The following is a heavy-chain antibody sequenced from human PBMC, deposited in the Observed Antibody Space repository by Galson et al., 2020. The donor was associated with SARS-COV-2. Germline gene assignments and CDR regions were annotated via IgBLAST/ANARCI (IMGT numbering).Heavy chain of an antibody. V-gene: IGHV4-31*03. D-gene: IGHD3-9*01. CDR1: GGSLTGGRYY. CDR3: ARGLYDRRVLDS. CDR2: IYSRGTT. J-gene: IGHJ4*02. Sequence: SETLSLTCTVSGGSLTGGRYYRTWIRQRPGKGLEWIGYIYSRGTTYYNPSLESRLHISEDTSKNQFSLRLTSVTAADTAVYYCARGLYDRRVLDSWGQGTLVTVSS.